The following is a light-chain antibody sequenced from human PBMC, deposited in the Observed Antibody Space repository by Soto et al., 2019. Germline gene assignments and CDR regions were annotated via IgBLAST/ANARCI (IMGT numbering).Light chain of an antibody. CDR1: QSISSW. V-gene: IGKV1-5*01. CDR2: EAS. CDR3: QQYNSYSQT. Sequence: DIQMTQSPSTLSASVGDRVTITCRASQSISSWLAWYQQKPGKAPKLLIYEASSLESGGPSRFSGSGSGTEFTLTISSLQPDDFATYCCQQYNSYSQTFGQGTKLEIK. J-gene: IGKJ2*01.